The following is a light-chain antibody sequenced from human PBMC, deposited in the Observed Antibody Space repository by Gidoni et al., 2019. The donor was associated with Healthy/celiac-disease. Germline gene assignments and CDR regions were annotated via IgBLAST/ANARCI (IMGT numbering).Light chain of an antibody. V-gene: IGKV3-20*01. CDR3: QQYGSSTGT. J-gene: IGKJ1*01. Sequence: EIVLTQSPGTLSLSTVERDTLSCRASQSVSSSYLAWYQQKPGQAPRLLIYGASSRDTGIPDRFSGSGSGTDFTLTISRLEPEDFAVYYCQQYGSSTGTFGQGTKVEIK. CDR1: QSVSSSY. CDR2: GAS.